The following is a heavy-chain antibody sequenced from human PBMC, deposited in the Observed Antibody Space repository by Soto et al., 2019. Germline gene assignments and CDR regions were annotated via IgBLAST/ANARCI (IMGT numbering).Heavy chain of an antibody. V-gene: IGHV3-74*01. Sequence: PGGSLRLSCATSGFTFTGYWRHWVRQAPGKGLVWVSRINSDGSSTNYADSVKGRFTISRDNAKNMVYLQMNSLRAEDTAVYYCASGLVEYSSSWFDYWGQGTPVTVSS. D-gene: IGHD6-13*01. CDR3: ASGLVEYSSSWFDY. J-gene: IGHJ5*01. CDR1: GFTFTGYW. CDR2: INSDGSST.